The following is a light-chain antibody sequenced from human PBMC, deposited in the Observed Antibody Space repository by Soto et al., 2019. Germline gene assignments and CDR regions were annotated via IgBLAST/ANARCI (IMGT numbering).Light chain of an antibody. Sequence: QSVLTQPASVSGSPGQSITISCTGSSSDIGRYDYVSWYQHHPGKAPKLMIYEVSNRPSGVPDRFSGSKSGNTASLTISGLQADDEADYYCSSYTSSSTSYVFGTGTKVTVL. J-gene: IGLJ1*01. CDR2: EVS. CDR1: SSDIGRYDY. V-gene: IGLV2-14*01. CDR3: SSYTSSSTSYV.